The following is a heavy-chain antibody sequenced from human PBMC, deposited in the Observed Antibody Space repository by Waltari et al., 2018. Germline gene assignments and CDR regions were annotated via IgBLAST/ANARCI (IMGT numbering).Heavy chain of an antibody. CDR1: GFTFSSYA. V-gene: IGHV3-23*01. CDR3: AKHSSSWYGYFDL. Sequence: EVQLLESGGGLVQPGGSLRLSCAASGFTFSSYAISWVRQAPGKGLEWVSAISGSGGSTYYADSVKGRFTISRDNSKNTLYLQMNSLRAEDTAVYYCAKHSSSWYGYFDLWGRGTLVTVSS. CDR2: ISGSGGST. D-gene: IGHD6-13*01. J-gene: IGHJ2*01.